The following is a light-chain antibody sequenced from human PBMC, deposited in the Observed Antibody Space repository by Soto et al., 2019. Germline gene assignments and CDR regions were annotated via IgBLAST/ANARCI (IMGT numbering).Light chain of an antibody. CDR2: DVT. J-gene: IGLJ1*01. CDR1: SNDVGAYNY. CDR3: SSYTSSSTLYV. Sequence: QSVLTQPASVSGSTGQSITISCTGTSNDVGAYNYVSWYQQHPGKAPKLMIYDVTYRPSGVSDRFSGSQSGKTASLTISGLQAEDEADYYCSSYTSSSTLYVFGTGTKVTVL. V-gene: IGLV2-14*01.